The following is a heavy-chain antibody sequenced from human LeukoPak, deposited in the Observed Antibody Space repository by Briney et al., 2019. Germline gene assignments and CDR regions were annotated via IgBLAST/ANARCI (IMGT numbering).Heavy chain of an antibody. CDR1: GGSISSYY. D-gene: IGHD6-19*01. Sequence: SETLSLTCTVSGGSISSYYWSWIRQPPGKGLEWIGDIYYSGSTNYNPSLKSRVTISVDTSKNQFSLKLSSVTAADTAVYYCARAQYSSGWQTPKHYYYYGMDVWGQGTTVTVSS. J-gene: IGHJ6*02. CDR3: ARAQYSSGWQTPKHYYYYGMDV. CDR2: IYYSGST. V-gene: IGHV4-59*01.